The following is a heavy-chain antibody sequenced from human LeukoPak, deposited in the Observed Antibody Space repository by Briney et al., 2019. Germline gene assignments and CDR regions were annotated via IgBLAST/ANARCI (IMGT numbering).Heavy chain of an antibody. V-gene: IGHV1-18*01. Sequence: GASVKVSCKASGYTFTSYGISWVRQAPGQGLEWMGWISAYNGNTNYAQKLQGRVTMTTDTSTSTAYMELRSLRSDDTAVYYCARGPRTVLEWLLETQPEIDYWGQGTLVTVSS. CDR3: ARGPRTVLEWLLETQPEIDY. CDR1: GYTFTSYG. D-gene: IGHD3-3*01. CDR2: ISAYNGNT. J-gene: IGHJ4*02.